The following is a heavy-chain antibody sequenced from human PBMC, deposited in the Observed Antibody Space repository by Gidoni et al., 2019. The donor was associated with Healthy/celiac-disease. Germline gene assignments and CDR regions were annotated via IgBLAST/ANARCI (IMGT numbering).Heavy chain of an antibody. D-gene: IGHD3-3*01. CDR1: GFTFSSYW. J-gene: IGHJ6*02. Sequence: EVQLVESGGGLVQPGGSLRLSCAASGFTFSSYWMSWVRQAPGKGLEWVANIKQDGSEKYYVDSVKGRFTISRDNAKNSLYLQMNSLRAEDTAVYYCARVQQGPSYYDFWSGYPYYYYGMDVWGQGTTVTVSS. V-gene: IGHV3-7*01. CDR2: IKQDGSEK. CDR3: ARVQQGPSYYDFWSGYPYYYYGMDV.